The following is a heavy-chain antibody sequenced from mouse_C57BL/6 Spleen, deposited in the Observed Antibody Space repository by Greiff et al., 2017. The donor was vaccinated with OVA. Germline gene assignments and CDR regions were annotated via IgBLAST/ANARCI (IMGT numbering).Heavy chain of an antibody. J-gene: IGHJ1*03. CDR1: GSTFTDYY. CDR2: INPNNGGT. V-gene: IGHV1-26*01. CDR3: ASSLTDWYFDV. D-gene: IGHD2-13*01. Sequence: EVQLQQSGPELVKPGASVKISCKASGSTFTDYYMNWVKQSHGKSLEWIGDINPNNGGTSYNQKFKGKATLTVDKSSSTAYMELRSLTSEDSAVYYCASSLTDWYFDVWGTGTTVTVSS.